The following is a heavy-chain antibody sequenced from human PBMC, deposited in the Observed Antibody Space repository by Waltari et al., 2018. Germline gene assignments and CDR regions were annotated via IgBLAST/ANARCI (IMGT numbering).Heavy chain of an antibody. CDR2: IDYSGSA. CDR3: AGRNRVMDAFDI. Sequence: QLHLQESGAGLLKPSETLSLTCTVSGGSIYTTSYYWGWIRRPPGKGLELIGTIDYSGSAHDNPGRKSRGTISIDTAKNQFSPERESGTGADTCIYYWAGRNRVMDAFDIWGQGTMVTVSA. CDR1: GGSIYTTSYY. V-gene: IGHV4-39*01. J-gene: IGHJ3*02. D-gene: IGHD2-21*01.